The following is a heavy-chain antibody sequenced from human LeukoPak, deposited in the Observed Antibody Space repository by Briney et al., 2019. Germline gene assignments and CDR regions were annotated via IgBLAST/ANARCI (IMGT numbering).Heavy chain of an antibody. CDR3: ATAANRWLHKY. Sequence: GGSLRLSCAASGFTFSSYAMSWVRQAPGKGLEWVSAISGSGAGTYYGDSVKGRFTISRDISKNTLFLVMNSLTAEDTALYYCATAANRWLHKYWGQGTLVTVSS. CDR1: GFTFSSYA. CDR2: ISGSGAGT. D-gene: IGHD5-24*01. J-gene: IGHJ4*02. V-gene: IGHV3-23*01.